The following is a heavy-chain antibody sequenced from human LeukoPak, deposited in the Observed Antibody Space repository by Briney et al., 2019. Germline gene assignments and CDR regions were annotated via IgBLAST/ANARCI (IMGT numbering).Heavy chain of an antibody. J-gene: IGHJ4*02. Sequence: PGGSLRLSCAASGFTFSSYAMHWVRQAPGEGLEWVAVISYDGSNKYYADSVKGRFTISRDNSKNTLYLQMNSLRAEDTAVYYCARGAKQQLVPFDYWGQGTLVTVSS. V-gene: IGHV3-30-3*01. CDR3: ARGAKQQLVPFDY. D-gene: IGHD6-13*01. CDR1: GFTFSSYA. CDR2: ISYDGSNK.